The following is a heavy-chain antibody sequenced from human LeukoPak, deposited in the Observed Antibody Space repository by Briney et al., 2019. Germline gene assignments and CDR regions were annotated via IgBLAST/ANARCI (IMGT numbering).Heavy chain of an antibody. CDR3: ARDQRFYYYYGMDV. Sequence: GGSLRLSCAASRFTVSSNYMSCVRQAPGKGLEWVSVIYSGGSTYYADSVKGRFTISRDNSKNTLYLQMNSLRAEDTAVYYCARDQRFYYYYGMDVWGQGTMVTVSS. CDR1: RFTVSSNY. V-gene: IGHV3-53*01. CDR2: IYSGGST. J-gene: IGHJ6*02.